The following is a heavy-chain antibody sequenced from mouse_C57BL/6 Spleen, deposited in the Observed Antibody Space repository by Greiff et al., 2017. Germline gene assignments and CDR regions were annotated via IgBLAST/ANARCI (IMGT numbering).Heavy chain of an antibody. D-gene: IGHD1-1*01. CDR1: GFTFSDYY. Sequence: EVHLVASEGGLVQPGSSMKLSCTASGFTFSDYYMAWVRQVPEKGLEWVANINYDGSSTYYLDSLKSRFIISRDNAKNILYLQMSSLKSEDTATYYCARERYYGSREGPWFAYWGQGTLVTVSA. CDR3: ARERYYGSREGPWFAY. V-gene: IGHV5-16*01. CDR2: INYDGSST. J-gene: IGHJ3*01.